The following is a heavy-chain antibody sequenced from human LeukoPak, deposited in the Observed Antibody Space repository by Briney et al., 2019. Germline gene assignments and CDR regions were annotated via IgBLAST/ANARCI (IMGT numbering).Heavy chain of an antibody. J-gene: IGHJ6*03. V-gene: IGHV3-23*01. D-gene: IGHD6-13*01. CDR2: ISGSDVNT. Sequence: GGSLRLSCAASGFTFSNYAMSWVRQAPGKGLEWVSGISGSDVNTYYADSVKGRFIISRDNSKNTLYLQMNSLRADDTAVYYCAKDRSSSWYYYYMDVWGKGTTVTVSS. CDR3: AKDRSSSWYYYYMDV. CDR1: GFTFSNYA.